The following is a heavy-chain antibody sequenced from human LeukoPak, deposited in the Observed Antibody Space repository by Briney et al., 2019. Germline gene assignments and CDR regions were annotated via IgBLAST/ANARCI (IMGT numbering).Heavy chain of an antibody. V-gene: IGHV3-30-3*01. CDR2: ISYDGSNK. Sequence: GGSLRLSCAASGFTFSSYAMHWVRQAPGKGLEWVAVISYDGSNKYYADSVKGRFTISRDNSKNTLYLQMNSLRAEDTAVYYCAREGYGGNSGLDYWGQGTLVTVSS. D-gene: IGHD4-23*01. CDR3: AREGYGGNSGLDY. CDR1: GFTFSSYA. J-gene: IGHJ4*02.